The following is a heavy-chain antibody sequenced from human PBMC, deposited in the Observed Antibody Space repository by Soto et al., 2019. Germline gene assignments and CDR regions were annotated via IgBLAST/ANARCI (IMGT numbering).Heavy chain of an antibody. D-gene: IGHD3-10*02. J-gene: IGHJ4*02. CDR3: ARGRITMLH. V-gene: IGHV4-34*01. CDR1: DGSSSGYY. Sequence: QVQLQQWGAGLLKPSETLSLTCTVYDGSSSGYYWSWVRQPPGKGLEWIGEINPSGSTNYNPSLNSRVTISVDTSNNQFSLNVNSVTAADTAVYYCARGRITMLHWGQGTLVTVSS. CDR2: INPSGST.